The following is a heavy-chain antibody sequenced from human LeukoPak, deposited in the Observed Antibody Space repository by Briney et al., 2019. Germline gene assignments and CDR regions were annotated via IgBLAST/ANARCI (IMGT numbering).Heavy chain of an antibody. V-gene: IGHV3-23*01. CDR3: AKVRAPSGWFNSDY. Sequence: GGSLRLSCAASGFTFSTYSMNWVRQAPGKGLEWVSGISGSGDSTYYADSVKGRFTISRDNSKNTLFLQMNSLRAEDTAAYYCAKVRAPSGWFNSDYWGQGTLVTVSS. D-gene: IGHD6-19*01. CDR2: ISGSGDST. J-gene: IGHJ4*02. CDR1: GFTFSTYS.